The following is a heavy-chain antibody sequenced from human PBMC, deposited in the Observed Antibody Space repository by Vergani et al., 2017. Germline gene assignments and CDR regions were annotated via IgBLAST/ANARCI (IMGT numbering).Heavy chain of an antibody. Sequence: QVQLQESGPGLVKPSETLSLTCTVSGGSISSYYWCWIRQPPGKGLEWFGYIYYSGSTNYNPSLERRVTISVDTSKNQFSLKLSSVTAADTAVYYCAGEAAMVRYYYYMDVWGKGTTVTVPS. CDR2: IYYSGST. CDR1: GGSISSYY. D-gene: IGHD3-10*01. V-gene: IGHV4-59*01. CDR3: AGEAAMVRYYYYMDV. J-gene: IGHJ6*03.